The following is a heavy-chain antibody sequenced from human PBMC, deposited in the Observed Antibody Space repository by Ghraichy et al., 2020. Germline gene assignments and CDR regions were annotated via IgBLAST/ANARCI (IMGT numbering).Heavy chain of an antibody. CDR3: AKFAALVDSTSFFYY. Sequence: GGSLRLSCAASGFTFRSYAMSWVRQAPGRGLEWVSGISGLGGSTYSAYSVKGRFTISRDNSKTTLSLQMNILRAEDTAVYYCAKFAALVDSTSFFYYWGQGPLVTVSS. CDR1: GFTFRSYA. V-gene: IGHV3-23*01. D-gene: IGHD6-6*01. CDR2: ISGLGGST. J-gene: IGHJ4*02.